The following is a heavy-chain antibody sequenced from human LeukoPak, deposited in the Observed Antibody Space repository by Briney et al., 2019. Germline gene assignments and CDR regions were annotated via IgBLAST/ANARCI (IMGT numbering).Heavy chain of an antibody. Sequence: AGGSLRLSCAASGFTFSSYEMNWVRQAPGKGLEWVSYISSSGGTIYYADSVKGRFTISRDNAKNSLYLQMNSLRAEDTAVYYCARGLTMVRGVIRAPNRTPFDYWGQGTLVTVSS. J-gene: IGHJ4*02. CDR1: GFTFSSYE. D-gene: IGHD3-10*01. CDR2: ISSSGGTI. V-gene: IGHV3-48*03. CDR3: ARGLTMVRGVIRAPNRTPFDY.